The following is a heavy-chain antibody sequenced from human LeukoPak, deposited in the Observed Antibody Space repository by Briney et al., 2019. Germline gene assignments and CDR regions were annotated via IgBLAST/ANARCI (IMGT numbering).Heavy chain of an antibody. D-gene: IGHD6-19*01. Sequence: GGSLRLSCAASGFTFSSYAMNWVRQAPGKGLEYVSAIGGNGDSTNYANSVKGRFTISRDNSKNTLYLQMNSLRAEDTAVYYCAKVGSSGWYEPYYYYYYMDVWGKGTTVTISS. J-gene: IGHJ6*03. V-gene: IGHV3-64*01. CDR1: GFTFSSYA. CDR3: AKVGSSGWYEPYYYYYYMDV. CDR2: IGGNGDST.